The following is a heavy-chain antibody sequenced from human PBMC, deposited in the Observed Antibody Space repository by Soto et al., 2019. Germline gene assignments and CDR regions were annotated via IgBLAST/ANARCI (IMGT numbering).Heavy chain of an antibody. Sequence: QVQLVQSGAEVKKPGASVKVSCKASGYTFTSYGISWVRRAPGQGLEWMGWISAYNVNTNYAQKLQGRATMTTDTSTSTAYMELRSLRPDDTAVYYCARGGRYCSSTSCYPVSRRDAFDFWGQGTMVTVSS. D-gene: IGHD2-2*01. V-gene: IGHV1-18*04. CDR1: GYTFTSYG. CDR3: ARGGRYCSSTSCYPVSRRDAFDF. CDR2: ISAYNVNT. J-gene: IGHJ3*01.